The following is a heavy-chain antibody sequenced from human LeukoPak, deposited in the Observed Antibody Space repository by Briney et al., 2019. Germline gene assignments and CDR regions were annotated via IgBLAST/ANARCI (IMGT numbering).Heavy chain of an antibody. J-gene: IGHJ4*02. CDR3: ARGEPDSSGWYGAWDY. CDR2: IYYSGST. V-gene: IGHV4-61*01. Sequence: SETLSLTCTVSGGSVSSGSYYWSWIRQPPGKGLERIGYIYYSGSTNYNPSLKSRVTISVDTSKNQFSLKLSSVTAADTAVYYCARGEPDSSGWYGAWDYWGQGTLVTVSS. D-gene: IGHD6-19*01. CDR1: GGSVSSGSYY.